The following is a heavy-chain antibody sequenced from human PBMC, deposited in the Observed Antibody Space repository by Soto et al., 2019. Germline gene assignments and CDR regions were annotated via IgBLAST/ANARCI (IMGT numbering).Heavy chain of an antibody. CDR3: ARAGSSSWYFSPQFDY. J-gene: IGHJ4*02. Sequence: PSETLSLTCAVYGGSFSGYYWSWIRQPPGKGLEWIGEINHSGSTNYNPSLKSRVTISVDTSKNQFSLKLSSVTAADTAVYYCARAGSSSWYFSPQFDYWGQGTLVTVSS. CDR2: INHSGST. V-gene: IGHV4-34*01. D-gene: IGHD6-13*01. CDR1: GGSFSGYY.